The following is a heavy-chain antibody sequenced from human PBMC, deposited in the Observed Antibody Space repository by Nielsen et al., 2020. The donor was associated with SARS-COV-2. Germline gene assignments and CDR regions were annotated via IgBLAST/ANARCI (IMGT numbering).Heavy chain of an antibody. CDR2: IYTDGDT. CDR3: ARDSNWKFDY. CDR1: GLTVSRNY. V-gene: IGHV3-66*01. J-gene: IGHJ4*02. Sequence: GGSRRLSVAASGLTVSRNYMTWVRQAPGKGLEWVSVIYTDGDTYYADSVKGRFTISRGNSKNTLYLQMNTLRAEDTAVYYCARDSNWKFDYWGQGTLVTVSS. D-gene: IGHD1-20*01.